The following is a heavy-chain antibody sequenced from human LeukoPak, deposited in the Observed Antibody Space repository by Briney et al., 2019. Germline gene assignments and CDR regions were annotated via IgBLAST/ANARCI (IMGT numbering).Heavy chain of an antibody. Sequence: ASVKVSCKASGYTFTGYYMHWVRQAPGQGLEWMGRINPNSGGTNYAQKFQGRVTMTRDTSISTAYMELSSLRSENTAVYYCARGQRGKSKITMIVVVTTPLYYFDYWGQGTLVTVSS. V-gene: IGHV1-2*06. CDR3: ARGQRGKSKITMIVVVTTPLYYFDY. J-gene: IGHJ4*02. CDR1: GYTFTGYY. CDR2: INPNSGGT. D-gene: IGHD3-22*01.